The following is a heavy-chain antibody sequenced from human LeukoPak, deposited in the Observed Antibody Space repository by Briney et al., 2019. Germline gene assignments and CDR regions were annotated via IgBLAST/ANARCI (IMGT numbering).Heavy chain of an antibody. CDR2: INHSGST. CDR1: GGSFSGYY. Sequence: SETLSLTCAVYGGSFSGYYWSWLRQPPGKGLEWIGEINHSGSTNYNPSLKRPVTISVDTSKNQFSLKLSSVTAADTAVYYCARGGGYSSSWYGGYFDYWGQGTLVTVSS. CDR3: ARGGGYSSSWYGGYFDY. V-gene: IGHV4-34*01. J-gene: IGHJ4*02. D-gene: IGHD6-13*01.